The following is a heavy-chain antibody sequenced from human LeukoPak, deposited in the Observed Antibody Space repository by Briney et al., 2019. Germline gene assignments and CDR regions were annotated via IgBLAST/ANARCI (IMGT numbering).Heavy chain of an antibody. Sequence: GESLKISCKGSGYSFTSYWIGWVRQMPGKGLEWMGIIYPGDSDTRYSPSFQGQVTISADKSIGTAYLQWSSLKASDTAMYYCARHCSGGSCYSGLADYWGQGTLVTVSS. J-gene: IGHJ4*02. CDR1: GYSFTSYW. CDR2: IYPGDSDT. D-gene: IGHD2-15*01. V-gene: IGHV5-51*01. CDR3: ARHCSGGSCYSGLADY.